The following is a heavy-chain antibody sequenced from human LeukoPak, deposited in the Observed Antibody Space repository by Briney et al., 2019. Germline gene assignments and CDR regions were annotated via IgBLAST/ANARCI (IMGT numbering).Heavy chain of an antibody. CDR3: AREKVDVLLWFGEQNDGYFDY. CDR1: GFTFSDYY. D-gene: IGHD3-10*01. V-gene: IGHV3-11*04. Sequence: PGGSLRLSCAASGFTFSDYYMSWIRQAPGKGLEWVSYISSSGSTIYYADSVKGRFTISRDNAKNSLYLQMNSLRAEDTAVYYCAREKVDVLLWFGEQNDGYFDYWGQGTLVTVSS. CDR2: ISSSGSTI. J-gene: IGHJ4*02.